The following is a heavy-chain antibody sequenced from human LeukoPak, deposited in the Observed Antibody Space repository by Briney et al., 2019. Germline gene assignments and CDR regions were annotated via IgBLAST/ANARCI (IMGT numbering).Heavy chain of an antibody. CDR2: ISYDGSNK. Sequence: PGGSLRLSCAASGFTFSSYGMHWVRQAPGKGLEWVAVISYDGSNKYYADSVKGRFTISRDNSKNTLYLQMNSLRAEDTAVYYCARDASSSWDFDYWGQGTLVTVSS. D-gene: IGHD6-13*01. CDR1: GFTFSSYG. J-gene: IGHJ4*02. V-gene: IGHV3-30*03. CDR3: ARDASSSWDFDY.